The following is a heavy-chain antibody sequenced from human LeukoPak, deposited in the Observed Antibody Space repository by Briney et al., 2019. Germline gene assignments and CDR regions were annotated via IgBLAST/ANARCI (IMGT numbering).Heavy chain of an antibody. V-gene: IGHV3-7*01. CDR3: ANWAWGAYDSSSYYQFDS. D-gene: IGHD3-22*01. Sequence: GGSLRLSCAASGFSFSAYCMTWVRQAPGTGLEWGANINPAGSETYYVDPVKGRFSISKDDSKNRVYLQMNSLRPDDTAVYYCANWAWGAYDSSSYYQFDSWGQGTLVTVSS. CDR2: INPAGSET. J-gene: IGHJ4*02. CDR1: GFSFSAYC.